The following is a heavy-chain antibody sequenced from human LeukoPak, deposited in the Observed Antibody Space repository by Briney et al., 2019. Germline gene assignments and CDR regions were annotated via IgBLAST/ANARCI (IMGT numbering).Heavy chain of an antibody. Sequence: SETLSLTCTVSGDSFSSYYCTWIRQPAGKGLEWIGRIHTSGSTKYNPSLKSRLTMSVDTSKNQFSLKLSSVTAADTAMYYCARDLSQYDGNSYYYYMHVRGKGTMVTVSS. V-gene: IGHV4-4*07. CDR3: ARDLSQYDGNSYYYYMHV. D-gene: IGHD3-22*01. J-gene: IGHJ6*03. CDR2: IHTSGST. CDR1: GDSFSSYY.